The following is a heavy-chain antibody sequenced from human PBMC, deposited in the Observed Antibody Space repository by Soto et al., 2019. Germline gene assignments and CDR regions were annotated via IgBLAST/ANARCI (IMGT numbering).Heavy chain of an antibody. J-gene: IGHJ4*02. D-gene: IGHD1-1*01. Sequence: QVHLVQSGAEVKKPGASVKVSCKASGYTFTSYGITWVRQAPGQGLEWMGWISAHNGNTDYAQKPQGRVIVTRATSTSTAYMELRSLISDDTAVYYCARGRYGDYWGQGALVTVSS. CDR3: ARGRYGDY. CDR1: GYTFTSYG. CDR2: ISAHNGNT. V-gene: IGHV1-18*01.